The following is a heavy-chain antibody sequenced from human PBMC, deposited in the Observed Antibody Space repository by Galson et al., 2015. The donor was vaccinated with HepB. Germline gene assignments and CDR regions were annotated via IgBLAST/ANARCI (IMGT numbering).Heavy chain of an antibody. CDR3: ARGPLYNYAYLDY. V-gene: IGHV3-30*03. Sequence: SLRLSCAASGFMFNNYGMIWIRQAPGKGLDWVAAISYEGGRIYYGDSVKGRFTISRDNSNNMLYLQMDSLRLDDTAVYYCARGPLYNYAYLDYWGQGTLVTVPS. J-gene: IGHJ4*02. CDR2: ISYEGGRI. CDR1: GFMFNNYG. D-gene: IGHD5-24*01.